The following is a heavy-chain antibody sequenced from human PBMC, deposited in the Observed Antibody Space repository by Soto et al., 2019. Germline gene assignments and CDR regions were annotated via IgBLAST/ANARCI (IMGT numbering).Heavy chain of an antibody. D-gene: IGHD7-27*01. CDR1: GFTVSSNY. CDR3: AKLGILGDTDY. J-gene: IGHJ4*02. CDR2: IYRGGST. V-gene: IGHV3-53*01. Sequence: GGSLRLSCAASGFTVSSNYMSWVRQAPGKGLEWVSVIYRGGSTYYADTVKGRFTISRDNSKNTLYLQMNSLRAEDTAVYYCAKLGILGDTDYWGQGTLVTVSS.